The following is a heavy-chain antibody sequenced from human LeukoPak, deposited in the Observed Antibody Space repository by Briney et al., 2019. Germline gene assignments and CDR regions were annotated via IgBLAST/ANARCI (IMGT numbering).Heavy chain of an antibody. V-gene: IGHV1-69*05. CDR1: GGTFSSYA. CDR3: ATDSSGYTYYYYYMDV. D-gene: IGHD3-22*01. J-gene: IGHJ6*03. Sequence: ASVKVSCKASGGTFSSYALSWVRQAPGQGLEWMGGIIPIFGTANYAQKFRGRVTITTDESTSTAYMELSSLRYEDTAVYYCATDSSGYTYYYYYMDVWGKGTTVTVSS. CDR2: IIPIFGTA.